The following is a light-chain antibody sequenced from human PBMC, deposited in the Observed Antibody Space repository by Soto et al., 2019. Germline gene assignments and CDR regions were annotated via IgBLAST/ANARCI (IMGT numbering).Light chain of an antibody. Sequence: DIQMTQSPSTLSASVGDRVIITCRASQSVSGWLAWYRQKPGKDPKLLIYDASSVESGVPSRFSGSGSGTEFTLTISILQPDDVATYYCQHHHTYPWPLGHGTKVAIK. CDR2: DAS. J-gene: IGKJ1*01. V-gene: IGKV1-5*01. CDR3: QHHHTYPWP. CDR1: QSVSGW.